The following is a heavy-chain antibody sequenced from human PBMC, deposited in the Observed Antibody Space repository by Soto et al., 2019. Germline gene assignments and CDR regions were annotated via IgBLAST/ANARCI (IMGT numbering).Heavy chain of an antibody. CDR2: ISAYNGNT. D-gene: IGHD3-22*01. J-gene: IGHJ6*02. CDR1: GCTFTSYG. CDR3: AREPDYYDSSGPGYYGMDV. V-gene: IGHV1-18*01. Sequence: QVQLVQSGAEVKKPGASVKVSCKASGCTFTSYGISWVRQAPGQGLEWMGWISAYNGNTNYAQKHQGRVTMTTDTSTSTAYMELRSLRSDDTAVYYCAREPDYYDSSGPGYYGMDVWGQGTTVTVSS.